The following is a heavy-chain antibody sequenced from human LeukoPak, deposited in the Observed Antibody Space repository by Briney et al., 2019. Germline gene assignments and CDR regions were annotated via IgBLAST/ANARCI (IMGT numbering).Heavy chain of an antibody. CDR3: AKEGEDTAMGDFDY. J-gene: IGHJ4*02. CDR1: GFTFSSYG. CDR2: IRYDGSNK. Sequence: GGSLRLSCAASGFTFSSYGMHWVRQAPGKGLEWVAFIRYDGSNKYYADSVKGRFTISGDNSKNTLYLQMNSLRAEDTAVYYCAKEGEDTAMGDFDYWGQGTLVTVSS. V-gene: IGHV3-30*02. D-gene: IGHD5-18*01.